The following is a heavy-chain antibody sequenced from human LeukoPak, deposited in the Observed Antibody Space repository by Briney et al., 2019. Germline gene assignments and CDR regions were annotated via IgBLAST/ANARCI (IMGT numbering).Heavy chain of an antibody. CDR1: GYTFTSYA. J-gene: IGHJ4*02. D-gene: IGHD3-10*01. V-gene: IGHV1-3*01. Sequence: VGSVKVSCKASGYTFTSYAMHWVRQAPGQRLEWMGWINAGNGNTKYSQKFQGRVTITRDTSASTAYMELSSLRSEDTAVYYCARGRHYYGSGSYYTIPDYWGQGTLVTVSS. CDR3: ARGRHYYGSGSYYTIPDY. CDR2: INAGNGNT.